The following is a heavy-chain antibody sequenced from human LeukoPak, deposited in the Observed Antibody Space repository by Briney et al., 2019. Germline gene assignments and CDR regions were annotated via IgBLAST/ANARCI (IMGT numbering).Heavy chain of an antibody. Sequence: GGSLRLSCAASGFTVSSNYMSWVRQAPGKGLEWVSVIYSGGSTYYADSVKGRFTISRDNSKNTLDLHMNSLRAEDTAVYYCAKDLRVAVGRGYFDYWGQGTLVTVSS. J-gene: IGHJ4*02. V-gene: IGHV3-53*01. D-gene: IGHD6-19*01. CDR2: IYSGGST. CDR3: AKDLRVAVGRGYFDY. CDR1: GFTVSSNY.